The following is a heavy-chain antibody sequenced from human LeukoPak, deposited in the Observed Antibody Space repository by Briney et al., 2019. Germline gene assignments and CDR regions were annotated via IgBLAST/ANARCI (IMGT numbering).Heavy chain of an antibody. V-gene: IGHV4-59*01. CDR2: IYYSGST. CDR1: GGSISSYY. J-gene: IGHJ4*02. D-gene: IGHD2-2*01. Sequence: SETLSLTCTVSGGSISSYYWSWLRQPPGKGLEWIGYIYYSGSTNYNPSLKSRVTISVDTSKNQFSLKLSSVTAADTAVYYCARGAAIFGGGFEAFDYWGQGTLVTVSS. CDR3: ARGAAIFGGGFEAFDY.